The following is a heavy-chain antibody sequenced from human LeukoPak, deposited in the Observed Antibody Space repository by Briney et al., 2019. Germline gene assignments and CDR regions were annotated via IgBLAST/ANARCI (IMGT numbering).Heavy chain of an antibody. CDR2: ISGYDGNT. J-gene: IGHJ5*02. CDR1: GYTFTGNY. V-gene: IGHV1-18*04. D-gene: IGHD6-19*01. CDR3: ARGAQWLVP. Sequence: ASVKVSCKASGYTFTGNYMHWVRQAPGQGLEWMGWISGYDGNTKYAQKFQGRVTMTTDTFTSTAYMELRNLTSDDTAVFYCARGAQWLVPWGQGTLVTVSS.